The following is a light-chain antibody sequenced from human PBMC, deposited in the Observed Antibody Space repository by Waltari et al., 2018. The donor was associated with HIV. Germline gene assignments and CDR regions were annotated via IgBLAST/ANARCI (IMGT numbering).Light chain of an antibody. Sequence: DTQLTQSPSLVSASAGDRVIITCRTSQSISTWLSWYQQKPGTAPTLLTFASSTLHSGIPGRFSGSGSGTNFTLSISNIQPDDFAIYHCQQAHSLPWTFGQGTKVE. CDR2: ASS. J-gene: IGKJ1*01. CDR3: QQAHSLPWT. CDR1: QSISTW. V-gene: IGKV1-12*01.